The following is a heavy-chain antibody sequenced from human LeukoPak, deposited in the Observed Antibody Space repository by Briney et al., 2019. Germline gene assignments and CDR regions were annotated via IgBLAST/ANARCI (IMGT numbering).Heavy chain of an antibody. D-gene: IGHD3-10*01. Sequence: GGSPRLSCAASGFTVSSNYMSWVRQAPGKGLEWVSVIYSGGSTYYADSVKGRFTISRDNSRSTLYLQMNSLRPEDTAIYYCAREGYYGSGSPPSLYFDYWGQGTLVTVSS. CDR2: IYSGGST. J-gene: IGHJ4*02. CDR3: AREGYYGSGSPPSLYFDY. CDR1: GFTVSSNY. V-gene: IGHV3-53*05.